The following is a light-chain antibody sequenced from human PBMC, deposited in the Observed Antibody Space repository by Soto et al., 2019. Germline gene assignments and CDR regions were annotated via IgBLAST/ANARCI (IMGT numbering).Light chain of an antibody. Sequence: DIHMTQSASSLSASVGYRVTITCQASQDITYYLNWYQQKPGEAPKVLIYDASNLESGVTSRFSGSVYGTDFNFTISSLQTEDLATYYCQHYHSLPITFGRGTRLEIK. CDR1: QDITYY. J-gene: IGKJ5*01. CDR2: DAS. CDR3: QHYHSLPIT. V-gene: IGKV1-33*01.